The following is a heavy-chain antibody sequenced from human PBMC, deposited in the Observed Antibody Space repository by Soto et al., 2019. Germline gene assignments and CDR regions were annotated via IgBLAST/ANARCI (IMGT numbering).Heavy chain of an antibody. CDR2: IYWNDDK. CDR3: AHRGYGDYPRDNWFDP. CDR1: GFSLTTPGAG. D-gene: IGHD4-17*01. V-gene: IGHV2-5*01. Sequence: SAPTLVNHTQTLTLTWTFSGFSLTTPGAGVGWIRQPPGKALEWLALIYWNDDKRYSPSLKSRLTITKDTSKNQVVLIMTNMDPVDTATYYCAHRGYGDYPRDNWFDPWGQGVPVTVSS. J-gene: IGHJ5*02.